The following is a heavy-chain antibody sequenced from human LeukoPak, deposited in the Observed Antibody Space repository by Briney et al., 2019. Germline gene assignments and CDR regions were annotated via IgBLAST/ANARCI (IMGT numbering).Heavy chain of an antibody. CDR2: INPNSGDT. Sequence: APVKVSCKTSGYTFTDYYVHWVRQAPGQGLEWMGWINPNSGDTNYVQKFQGRVTMTRDTSISTACMDLSRLRSDDTAVYYCARGGYRGSYYDAFDIWGQGTMVTVSS. CDR1: GYTFTDYY. J-gene: IGHJ3*02. D-gene: IGHD1-26*01. V-gene: IGHV1-2*02. CDR3: ARGGYRGSYYDAFDI.